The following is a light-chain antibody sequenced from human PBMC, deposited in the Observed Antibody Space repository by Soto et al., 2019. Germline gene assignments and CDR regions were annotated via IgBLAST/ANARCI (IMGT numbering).Light chain of an antibody. J-gene: IGLJ1*01. CDR2: EVS. V-gene: IGLV2-14*01. CDR3: SSYTSSSPLFV. Sequence: QSALTQPASVSGSPGQSITISCTGTSGDVGGYNFVSWYQQHPGKTPKLMIYEVSNRPSGVSNRFSGSKSGNTASLTISGLQAEDEADYYCSSYTSSSPLFVFGTGTKLTV. CDR1: SGDVGGYNF.